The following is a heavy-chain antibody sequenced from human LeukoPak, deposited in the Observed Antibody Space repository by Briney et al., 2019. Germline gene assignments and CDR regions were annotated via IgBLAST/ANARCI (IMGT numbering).Heavy chain of an antibody. J-gene: IGHJ5*02. CDR1: GFTFSSYA. CDR3: AKQQLVLNWFDP. D-gene: IGHD6-6*01. CDR2: ISGSGGST. V-gene: IGHV3-23*01. Sequence: GGSLRLSCAASGFTFSSYAMSWVRQAPGKGLEWVSAISGSGGSTYYADSVKGRFTISRDNSKNTLYLQTNSLRAEDTAVYYCAKQQLVLNWFDPWGQGTLVTVSS.